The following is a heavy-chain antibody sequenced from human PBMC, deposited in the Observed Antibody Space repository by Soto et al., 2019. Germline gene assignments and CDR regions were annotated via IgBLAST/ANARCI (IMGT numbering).Heavy chain of an antibody. Sequence: ASVKVSCKASGYTFTSYAMHWVRQAPGQRLEWMGWINAGNGNTKYSQKFQGRVTITRDTSASTAYMELSSLRSEDTAVYYCARVKGTMVRGVIYYFDYWGQGTLVTVSS. CDR2: INAGNGNT. CDR1: GYTFTSYA. CDR3: ARVKGTMVRGVIYYFDY. J-gene: IGHJ4*02. D-gene: IGHD3-10*01. V-gene: IGHV1-3*01.